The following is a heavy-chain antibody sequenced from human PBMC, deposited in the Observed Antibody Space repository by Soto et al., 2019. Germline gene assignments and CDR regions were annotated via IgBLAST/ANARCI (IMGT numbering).Heavy chain of an antibody. J-gene: IGHJ4*02. D-gene: IGHD3-22*01. Sequence: GGSLRLSCAAFGFTVSDNYMSWVRQAPGKGQEWDSILYTGGSTYYAGSVKGRFTISRDNSKNMLYRQMNSLRAEDTAVYYCARERDNHGYVLKYWGQGTLVTVSS. CDR3: ARERDNHGYVLKY. CDR2: LYTGGST. CDR1: GFTVSDNY. V-gene: IGHV3-66*01.